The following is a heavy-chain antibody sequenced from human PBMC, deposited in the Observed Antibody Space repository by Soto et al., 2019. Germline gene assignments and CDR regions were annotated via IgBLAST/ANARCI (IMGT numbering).Heavy chain of an antibody. CDR1: GYTFTSYG. V-gene: IGHV1-18*01. CDR2: ISAYNGNT. J-gene: IGHJ5*02. D-gene: IGHD6-13*01. CDR3: AGHLSTRWGAPAGLPYNWSDP. Sequence: QVQLVQSGAEVKKPGASVKVSCKASGYTFTSYGISWVRQAPGQGLEWMGWISAYNGNTNYAQKLQGRVTMTTDTSPXXAXRXXRGRRSAGTAVYSCAGHLSTRWGAPAGLPYNWSDPWGQAAVVTVSS.